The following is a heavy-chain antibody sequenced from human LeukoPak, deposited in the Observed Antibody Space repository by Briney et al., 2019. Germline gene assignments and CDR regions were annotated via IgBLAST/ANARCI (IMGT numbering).Heavy chain of an antibody. Sequence: GGSLRLSCAASGFTFSNAWMNWVRQAPGKGLEWVGRIKSKTDGGTTDYAAPVKGRFTISRDDSKNTLYLQMNSLKTEDTAVYYCTTYYYDSSGYPSLTFDYWGQGTLVTVSP. J-gene: IGHJ4*02. CDR1: GFTFSNAW. V-gene: IGHV3-15*07. D-gene: IGHD3-22*01. CDR3: TTYYYDSSGYPSLTFDY. CDR2: IKSKTDGGTT.